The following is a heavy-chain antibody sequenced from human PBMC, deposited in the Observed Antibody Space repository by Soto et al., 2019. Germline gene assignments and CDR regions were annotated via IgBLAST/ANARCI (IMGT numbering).Heavy chain of an antibody. CDR3: AKVLQYGYYYYGMDV. Sequence: GGSLRLSCAASGFTFSSYAMSWVRQAPGKGLEWVSAISGSGGSTYYADSVKGRFTISRDNSKNTLYLQMNSLRAEDTAVYYCAKVLQYGYYYYGMDVWGQGTTVTVSS. D-gene: IGHD3-3*01. CDR2: ISGSGGST. CDR1: GFTFSSYA. V-gene: IGHV3-23*01. J-gene: IGHJ6*02.